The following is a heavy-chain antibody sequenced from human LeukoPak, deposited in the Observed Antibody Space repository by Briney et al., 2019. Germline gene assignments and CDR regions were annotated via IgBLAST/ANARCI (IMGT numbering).Heavy chain of an antibody. D-gene: IGHD2-15*01. Sequence: GESLKISCKGSGYSFTSYWIGWVRQMPGKGLEWMGIIYPGDSDTRYSPSFQGQVTISADKSISTAYLQWSSLKASDTAMYYCARSRPRVDYYYYYMDVWGKGTTVTVSS. CDR1: GYSFTSYW. CDR3: ARSRPRVDYYYYYMDV. CDR2: IYPGDSDT. V-gene: IGHV5-51*01. J-gene: IGHJ6*03.